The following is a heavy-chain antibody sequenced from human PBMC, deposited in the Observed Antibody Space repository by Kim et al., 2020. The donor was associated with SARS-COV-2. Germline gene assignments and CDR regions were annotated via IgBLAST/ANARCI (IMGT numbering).Heavy chain of an antibody. D-gene: IGHD3-10*01. Sequence: LESRVTIPVDTSKNQFSLKLSSVTAADTAVYYCARHLTMVRGVANLDFDYWGQGTLVTVSS. J-gene: IGHJ4*02. CDR3: ARHLTMVRGVANLDFDY. V-gene: IGHV4-61*07.